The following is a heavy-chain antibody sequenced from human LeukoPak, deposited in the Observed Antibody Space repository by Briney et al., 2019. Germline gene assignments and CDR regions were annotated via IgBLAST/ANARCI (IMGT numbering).Heavy chain of an antibody. D-gene: IGHD4-11*01. CDR1: GGTFTSYG. V-gene: IGHV1-69*13. J-gene: IGHJ6*02. Sequence: SVKVSCKASGGTFTSYGISWVRQAPGQGLEWMGGIIPIFGTANYAQKFQGRVTITADESTSTAYMELSSLRSEDTAVYYCARDKTVTGYYGMDVWGQGTTVTVSS. CDR3: ARDKTVTGYYGMDV. CDR2: IIPIFGTA.